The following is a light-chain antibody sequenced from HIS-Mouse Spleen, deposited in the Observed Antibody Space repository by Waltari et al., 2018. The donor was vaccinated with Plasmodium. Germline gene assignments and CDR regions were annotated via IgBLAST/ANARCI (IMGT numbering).Light chain of an antibody. CDR2: AAS. CDR3: QQSYSTWT. J-gene: IGKJ1*01. CDR1: QSISSY. Sequence: SPSSLSASVGDRVTITCRASQSISSYLNWYQQKPGKAPKFLIYAASTLQSGVPSRFSGSGSGTDFTLTISSLQPEDFATYYCQQSYSTWTFGQGTKVEIK. V-gene: IGKV1-39*01.